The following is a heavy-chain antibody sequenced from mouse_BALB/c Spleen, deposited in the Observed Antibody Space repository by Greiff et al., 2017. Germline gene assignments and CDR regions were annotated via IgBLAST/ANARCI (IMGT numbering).Heavy chain of an antibody. CDR3: AYYRYDVYAMDY. V-gene: IGHV3-2*02. D-gene: IGHD2-14*01. Sequence: EVKVEESGPGLVKPSQSLSLTCTVTGYSITSDYAWNWIRQFPGNKLEWMGYISYSGSTSYNPSLKSRISITRDTSKNQFFLQLNSVTTEDTATYYCAYYRYDVYAMDYWGQGTSVTVSS. J-gene: IGHJ4*01. CDR2: ISYSGST. CDR1: GYSITSDYA.